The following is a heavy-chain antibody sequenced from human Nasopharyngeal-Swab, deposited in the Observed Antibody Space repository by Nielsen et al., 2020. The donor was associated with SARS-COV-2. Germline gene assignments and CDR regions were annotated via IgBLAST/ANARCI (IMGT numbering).Heavy chain of an antibody. CDR1: GGSFSGYY. CDR3: ARGPVVAYCGGDCYSEVILPGFDY. D-gene: IGHD2-21*02. Sequence: GSLRLSCAVYGGSFSGYYWSWIRQPSGKGLEWIGEINHSGSTNYNPSLKSRVTISVDTSKNQFSLKLSSVTAADTALYYCARGPVVAYCGGDCYSEVILPGFDYWGQGTLVTSPQ. CDR2: INHSGST. J-gene: IGHJ4*02. V-gene: IGHV4-34*01.